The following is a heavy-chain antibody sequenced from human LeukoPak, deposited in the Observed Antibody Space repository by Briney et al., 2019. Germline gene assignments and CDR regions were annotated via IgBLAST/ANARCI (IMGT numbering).Heavy chain of an antibody. Sequence: PSQTLSLTCTVSGGSISSGGYYWSWIRQRPGKGLEWIGYIYYSGSTYYNPSLKSRVTISVDTSKNQFSLKLSSVTAADTAVYYCARGELWFGEFGAFDIWGQGTMVTVSS. D-gene: IGHD3-10*01. V-gene: IGHV4-31*03. J-gene: IGHJ3*02. CDR1: GGSISSGGYY. CDR3: ARGELWFGEFGAFDI. CDR2: IYYSGST.